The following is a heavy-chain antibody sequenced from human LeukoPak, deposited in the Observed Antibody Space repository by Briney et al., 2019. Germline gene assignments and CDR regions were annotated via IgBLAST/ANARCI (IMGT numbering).Heavy chain of an antibody. CDR3: ARVPNTVH. CDR2: IKSGSTII. Sequence: GGSLRLSCAASGFSLSDYFVNWLRQVPGKGLEWVSYIKSGSTIIFYADSVKGRFSVSRDNANNSVHLQMTNLRDDDTAVYYCARVPNTVHWGQGVQVTVSS. V-gene: IGHV3-11*04. D-gene: IGHD4-11*01. J-gene: IGHJ4*02. CDR1: GFSLSDYF.